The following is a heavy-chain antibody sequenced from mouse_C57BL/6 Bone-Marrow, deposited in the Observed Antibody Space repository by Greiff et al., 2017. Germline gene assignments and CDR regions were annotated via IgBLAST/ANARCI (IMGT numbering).Heavy chain of an antibody. CDR1: GFTFSNYW. CDR2: IRLKSDNYAT. Sequence: EVQLQESGGGLVQPGGSMKLSCVASGFTFSNYWMTWVRQSPEKGLEWVAQIRLKSDNYATHYAESVKVRFNISRDDYKSRVYLQMNNLRAEDTGIYYCTGKGWFAYWGQGTLVTVSA. CDR3: TGKGWFAY. V-gene: IGHV6-3*01. J-gene: IGHJ3*01.